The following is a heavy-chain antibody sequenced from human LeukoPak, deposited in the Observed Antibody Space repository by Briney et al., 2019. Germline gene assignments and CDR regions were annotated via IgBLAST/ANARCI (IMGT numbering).Heavy chain of an antibody. J-gene: IGHJ4*02. CDR2: ISSSSSTI. CDR3: ARGGYSGYDVHFDY. CDR1: GFTFSSYS. D-gene: IGHD5-12*01. V-gene: IGHV3-48*02. Sequence: GGSLRLSCAASGFTFSSYSMNWVRQAPGKGLEWVXXISSSSSTIYYADSVKGRFTISRDNAKNSLYLQMNSLRDEDTAVYYCARGGYSGYDVHFDYWGQGTLVTVSS.